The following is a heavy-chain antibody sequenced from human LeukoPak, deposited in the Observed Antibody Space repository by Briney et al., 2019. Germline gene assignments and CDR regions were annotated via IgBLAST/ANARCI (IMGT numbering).Heavy chain of an antibody. D-gene: IGHD2-2*01. V-gene: IGHV1-2*02. CDR1: GYTFTGYD. J-gene: IGHJ3*02. CDR3: ARNRCTGSSCFNDAFDI. Sequence: VASMKVSCKTSGYTFTGYDLHWVRQAPGQGLEWMGWIDPRNGVTDIAQKYQGRVSMTTDTSITTAYMDLSRLTSDDTALYYCARNRCTGSSCFNDAFDIWGQGTMVAVSS. CDR2: IDPRNGVT.